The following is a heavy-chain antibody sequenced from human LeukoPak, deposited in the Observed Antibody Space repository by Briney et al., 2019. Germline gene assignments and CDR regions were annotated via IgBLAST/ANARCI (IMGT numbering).Heavy chain of an antibody. D-gene: IGHD2-2*02. CDR2: INPSGGST. J-gene: IGHJ4*02. CDR3: ARGPYCSSTSCYRTLGY. CDR1: GYTFTSYY. Sequence: GASVKVSCKASGYTFTSYYMHWVRQAPGQGLEWMGIINPSGGSTSYAQKLQGRVTMTTDTSTSTAYMELRSLRSDDTAVYYCARGPYCSSTSCYRTLGYWGQGTLVTVSS. V-gene: IGHV1-46*01.